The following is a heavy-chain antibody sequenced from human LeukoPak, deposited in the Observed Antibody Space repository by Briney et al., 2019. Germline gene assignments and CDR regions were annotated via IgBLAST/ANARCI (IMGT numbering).Heavy chain of an antibody. Sequence: PGGSLRLSCAASGFTFSSYAMSWVRQAPGKGLEWVSAISGSGGSTYYADSVKGRFTISRDNSKNTLYLQMNSLRAEDTAVYYCAKDPVTIFGVVRYYFDYWGQGTLVTVSS. CDR2: ISGSGGST. V-gene: IGHV3-23*01. D-gene: IGHD3-3*01. J-gene: IGHJ4*02. CDR3: AKDPVTIFGVVRYYFDY. CDR1: GFTFSSYA.